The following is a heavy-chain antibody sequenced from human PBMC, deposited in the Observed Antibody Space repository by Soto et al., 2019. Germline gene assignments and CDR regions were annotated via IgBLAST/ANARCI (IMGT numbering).Heavy chain of an antibody. J-gene: IGHJ4*02. CDR1: GFTFSSYG. V-gene: IGHV3-33*01. CDR3: ARDQSPAGHYYFDY. Sequence: QVQLVESGGGVVQPGRSLRLSCAASGFTFSSYGMHWVRQAPGKGLEWVAVIWYDGSNKYYADSVKGRFTISRDNSKNTLYLQMNSLRAEDTAVYYCARDQSPAGHYYFDYWGQGTLVTVSS. CDR2: IWYDGSNK.